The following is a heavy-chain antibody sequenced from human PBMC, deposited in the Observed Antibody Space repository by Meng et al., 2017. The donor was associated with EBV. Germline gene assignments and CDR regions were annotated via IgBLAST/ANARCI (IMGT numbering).Heavy chain of an antibody. CDR1: GYAFTSYI. Sequence: ARLVQSGLEGKNPGASVKVSCKASGYAFTSYILHWVRQAPGQRLEWMGWINVGVGYTKYSQKFQGRVTISSDTSATTGYMELSSLRSEDTAVYYCVRGPPVGVPGPGDYWGQGTLVTVSS. CDR2: INVGVGYT. D-gene: IGHD2-21*01. J-gene: IGHJ4*02. CDR3: VRGPPVGVPGPGDY. V-gene: IGHV1-3*01.